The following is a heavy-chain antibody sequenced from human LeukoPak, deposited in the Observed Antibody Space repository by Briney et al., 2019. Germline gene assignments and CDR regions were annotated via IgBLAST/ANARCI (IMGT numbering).Heavy chain of an antibody. CDR3: ARQDYYDTGTWYFDL. V-gene: IGHV4-59*12. J-gene: IGHJ2*01. CDR1: GGSISSYY. Sequence: SETLTLTCTVSGGSISSYYWSWIRQPPGKGLEWIGEIYHSGNTKYNPSLKSRVTISMDKSKNQFSLKLSSVTAADTAVYYCARQDYYDTGTWYFDLWGRGTLVTVSS. D-gene: IGHD3-22*01. CDR2: IYHSGNT.